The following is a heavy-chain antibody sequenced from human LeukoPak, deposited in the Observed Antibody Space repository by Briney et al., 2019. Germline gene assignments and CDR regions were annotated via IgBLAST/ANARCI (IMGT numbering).Heavy chain of an antibody. CDR2: TYYRSKWYN. Sequence: SQTLSLTCAISGDSVSSNSGAWNWIRPSPSRRLEWLGRTYYRSKWYNDYAVSVKSRIIINPDTSKNQFSLQLNSVTPEDTAVYYCAKGVMVSGFDPWGQGTLVTVSS. J-gene: IGHJ5*02. CDR1: GDSVSSNSGA. V-gene: IGHV6-1*01. CDR3: AKGVMVSGFDP. D-gene: IGHD3-10*01.